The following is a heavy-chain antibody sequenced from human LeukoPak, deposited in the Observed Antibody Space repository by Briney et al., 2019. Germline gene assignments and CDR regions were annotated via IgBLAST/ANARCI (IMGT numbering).Heavy chain of an antibody. CDR2: IYYSGST. Sequence: SETLSLTCTVSGGSISSSSYYWGWIRQPPGKVLEWIGSIYYSGSTYYNPSLKSRVTISVDTSKNQFSLKLSSVTAADTAVYYCVRDSGSYVDYWGQGTLVTVSS. CDR3: VRDSGSYVDY. V-gene: IGHV4-39*01. J-gene: IGHJ4*02. CDR1: GGSISSSSYY. D-gene: IGHD3-10*01.